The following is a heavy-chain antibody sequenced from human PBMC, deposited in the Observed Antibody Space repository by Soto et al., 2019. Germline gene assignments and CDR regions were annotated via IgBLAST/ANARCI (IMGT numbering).Heavy chain of an antibody. V-gene: IGHV1-69*04. CDR2: IIPILGIA. D-gene: IGHD3-10*01. Sequence: GASVKVSCKASGGTFSSYTISWVRQAPGQGLEWMGRIIPILGIANYAQKFQGRVTITADKSTSTAYMELSSLRSEDTAVYYCAREARPGSDMDVWGQGTTVTVSS. CDR3: AREARPGSDMDV. CDR1: GGTFSSYT. J-gene: IGHJ6*02.